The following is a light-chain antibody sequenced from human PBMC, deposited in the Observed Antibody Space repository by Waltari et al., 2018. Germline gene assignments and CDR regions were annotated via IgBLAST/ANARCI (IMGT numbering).Light chain of an antibody. CDR1: QDIGND. V-gene: IGKV1-6*01. Sequence: AIQMTQSPSSLSASVVDRVTITCRASQDIGNDLGWYQQKPGKVPKLLIYGTSSLESGVPSMFSGSRSGTDFTLTISSLQPEDYATYYCLQDSSYPRTFGQGTKVEIK. CDR3: LQDSSYPRT. J-gene: IGKJ1*01. CDR2: GTS.